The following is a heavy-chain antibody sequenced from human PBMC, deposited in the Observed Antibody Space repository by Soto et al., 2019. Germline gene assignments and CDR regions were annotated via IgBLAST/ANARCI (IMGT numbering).Heavy chain of an antibody. CDR2: IYHGGNI. CDR1: GASINSSDW. V-gene: IGHV4-4*02. Sequence: PSESLSLTCAVSGASINSSDWWNWVRQPPGKGLEWIGEIYHGGNIIYNPSLKSRVTISLDNSKNQFSLKLTSVTAADTAVYYCAKRFTEEPAAMPNYYYYYGMDVWGQGTTVTVSS. D-gene: IGHD2-2*01. J-gene: IGHJ6*02. CDR3: AKRFTEEPAAMPNYYYYYGMDV.